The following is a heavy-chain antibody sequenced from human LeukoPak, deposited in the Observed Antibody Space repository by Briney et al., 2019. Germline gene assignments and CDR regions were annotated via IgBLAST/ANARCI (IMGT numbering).Heavy chain of an antibody. J-gene: IGHJ4*02. D-gene: IGHD1-7*01. CDR1: GFTFSSYA. V-gene: IGHV3-23*01. Sequence: GGSLRLSCAASGFTFSSYAMSWVRQAPGKGLEWVSAISGSGGITYYADSVKGRFTISRDNTKKTLYLQMNSLRAEDTAIFYCAKDVYNWYFYFDYWGQGTLVTVSS. CDR2: ISGSGGIT. CDR3: AKDVYNWYFYFDY.